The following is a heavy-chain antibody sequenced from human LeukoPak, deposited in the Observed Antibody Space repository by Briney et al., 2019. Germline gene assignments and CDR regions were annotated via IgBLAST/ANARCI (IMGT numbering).Heavy chain of an antibody. V-gene: IGHV3-33*01. CDR3: ARAAILEWLLCVDY. Sequence: PGRSLRLSCAASGFTFSSYGMPWVRQAPGKGLEWVAVIWYDGSNKYYADSVKGRFTISRDNSKNTLYLQMNSLRAEDTAVYYCARAAILEWLLCVDYWGQGTLVTVSS. D-gene: IGHD3-3*01. J-gene: IGHJ4*02. CDR2: IWYDGSNK. CDR1: GFTFSSYG.